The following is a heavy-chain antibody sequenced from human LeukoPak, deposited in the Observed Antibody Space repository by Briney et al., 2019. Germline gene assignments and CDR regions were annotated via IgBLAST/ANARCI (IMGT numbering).Heavy chain of an antibody. Sequence: GGSLRLSCAASGFTFSSYGMHWVRQAPGKGLEWVAVISYDGSNKYYADSVKGRFTISRDNSKNTLYLQMNSLRDEDTAVYYCARDYGYYDFWSGYYQGRYYYGMDVWGQGTTVTVSS. D-gene: IGHD3-3*01. CDR2: ISYDGSNK. CDR3: ARDYGYYDFWSGYYQGRYYYGMDV. CDR1: GFTFSSYG. J-gene: IGHJ6*02. V-gene: IGHV3-30*03.